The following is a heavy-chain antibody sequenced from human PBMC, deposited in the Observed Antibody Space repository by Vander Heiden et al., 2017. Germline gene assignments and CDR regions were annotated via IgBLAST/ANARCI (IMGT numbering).Heavy chain of an antibody. V-gene: IGHV3-30*01. CDR3: ARPPYPYYYYGMDV. D-gene: IGHD2-2*01. Sequence: QVQLVESGGGVVQPGRSLRLSCAASGFTFSSYAMHWVRQAPGKGLEWVAVISDDGSNKYYADVVKGRFTISRDNSKTTLYLQMNRRSAEDTVVYYCARPPYPYYYYGMDVWGQGTTVTVSS. J-gene: IGHJ6*02. CDR1: GFTFSSYA. CDR2: ISDDGSNK.